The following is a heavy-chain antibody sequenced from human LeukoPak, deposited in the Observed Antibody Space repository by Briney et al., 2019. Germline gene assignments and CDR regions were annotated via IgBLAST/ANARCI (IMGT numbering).Heavy chain of an antibody. CDR1: GSSITSGGYS. J-gene: IGHJ2*01. CDR3: ARSRGVTGYTIRYFDL. V-gene: IGHV4-30-2*01. Sequence: SETLSLTCAVSGSSITSGGYSWSWIRQPPGKALEWIGYMYHRGHTYYNPSLKSRVTISLDSSKNQFSLKLNSVTAADTAVYYCARSRGVTGYTIRYFDLWGRGALVTVSS. CDR2: MYHRGHT. D-gene: IGHD3-9*01.